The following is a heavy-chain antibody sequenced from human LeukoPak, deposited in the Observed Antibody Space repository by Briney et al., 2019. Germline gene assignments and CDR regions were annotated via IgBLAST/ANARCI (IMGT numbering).Heavy chain of an antibody. J-gene: IGHJ1*01. V-gene: IGHV4-38-2*02. CDR1: GYSISSAYY. Sequence: SETLSLTCSVSGYSISSAYYWGWLRQPPGKGLEWIRSIYHSGSTYYNPSLKSRVTLSVDTSTNQLFLQLSSVTAADTAVYYCAREKSSSYGLAQHWGQGTLVIVSS. CDR2: IYHSGST. D-gene: IGHD3-22*01. CDR3: AREKSSSYGLAQH.